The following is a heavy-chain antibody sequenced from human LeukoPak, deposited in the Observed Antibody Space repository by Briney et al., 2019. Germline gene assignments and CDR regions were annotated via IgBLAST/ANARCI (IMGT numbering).Heavy chain of an antibody. CDR2: IRNKANSYTT. V-gene: IGHV3-72*01. CDR1: GFTFSDHA. J-gene: IGHJ4*02. Sequence: GGSLSLSCAASGFTFSDHAMDWVRHAPGKGLEWVGRIRNKANSYTTEYAASVQGRFTVSRDDSKNSLYLQMNSMKTEDTAVYYCTRLVGANDWGQGTLVTVSS. D-gene: IGHD1-26*01. CDR3: TRLVGAND.